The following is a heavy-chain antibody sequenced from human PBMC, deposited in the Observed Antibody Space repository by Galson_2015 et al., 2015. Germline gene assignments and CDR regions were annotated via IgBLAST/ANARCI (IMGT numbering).Heavy chain of an antibody. CDR3: ARLRFLDGCYYCYYMDV. J-gene: IGHJ6*03. V-gene: IGHV5-51*01. Sequence: QSGAEVKKPGESLKISCKGSGYSFTSYWIGWVRQMPGKGLEWMGIIYPGDSDTRYSPSFQGQVTISADKSISTAYLQWSSLKASDTAMYYCARLRFLDGCYYCYYMDVWGKGTTVTVSS. CDR1: GYSFTSYW. CDR2: IYPGDSDT. D-gene: IGHD3-3*01.